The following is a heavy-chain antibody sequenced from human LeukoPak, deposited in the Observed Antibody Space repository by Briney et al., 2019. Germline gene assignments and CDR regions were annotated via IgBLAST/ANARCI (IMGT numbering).Heavy chain of an antibody. CDR2: IYSGGST. CDR1: GFTVSSNH. J-gene: IGHJ3*02. D-gene: IGHD6-19*01. Sequence: GGSLRLSCAATGFTVSSNHMSWVRQAPGKGLEWVSVIYSGGSTYYADSVKGRFTISRDNSKNTLYLQMNSLRAGDTAVYYCARATIGVAYAFDIWGQGTMVTVSS. V-gene: IGHV3-53*01. CDR3: ARATIGVAYAFDI.